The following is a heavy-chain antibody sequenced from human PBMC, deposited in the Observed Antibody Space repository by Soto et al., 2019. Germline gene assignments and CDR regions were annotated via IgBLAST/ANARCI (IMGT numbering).Heavy chain of an antibody. V-gene: IGHV1-3*01. D-gene: IGHD3-3*01. CDR1: GYTFTSYA. J-gene: IGHJ5*02. CDR3: ARGPTAKAIFGVGNWFDP. Sequence: ASVKVSCKASGYTFTSYAMHWVRQAPGQRLEWMGWINAGNGNTKYSQKFQGRVTITRDTSASTAYMELSSLRSEDTAVYYCARGPTAKAIFGVGNWFDPWGQGTLVTVT. CDR2: INAGNGNT.